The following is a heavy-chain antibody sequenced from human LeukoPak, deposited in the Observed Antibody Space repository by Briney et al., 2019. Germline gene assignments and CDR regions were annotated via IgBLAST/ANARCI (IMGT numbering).Heavy chain of an antibody. D-gene: IGHD1-26*01. CDR1: GFTFSGSA. CDR2: IDKKDKGYATAT. V-gene: IGHV3-73*01. CDR3: TRDSRTYNWFDP. J-gene: IGHJ5*02. Sequence: GGSLRLSCAASGFTFSGSAIHWVRQSSGKGLEWVGQIDKKDKGYATATAYAASVKGRFTISRDDSINTAYLQMKSLKTEDTAFYYCTRDSRTYNWFDPWGQGTLVTVSS.